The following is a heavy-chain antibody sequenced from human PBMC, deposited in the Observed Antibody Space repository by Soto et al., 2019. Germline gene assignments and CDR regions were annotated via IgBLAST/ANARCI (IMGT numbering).Heavy chain of an antibody. CDR2: ISGSGGST. D-gene: IGHD3-22*01. CDR1: GFTFSSYA. CDR3: AKDKHDSSGYFTQWY. J-gene: IGHJ4*02. Sequence: EVQLLESGGGLVQPGGSLRLSCAASGFTFSSYAMSWVRQAPGKGLEWVSAISGSGGSTYYADSVKGRFTISRDNSKNTLSLQMNILRAEDTAVYYCAKDKHDSSGYFTQWYWGQGTLVTVSS. V-gene: IGHV3-23*01.